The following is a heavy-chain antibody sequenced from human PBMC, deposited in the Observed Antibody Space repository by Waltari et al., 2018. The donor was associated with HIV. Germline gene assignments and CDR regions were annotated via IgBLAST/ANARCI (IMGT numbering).Heavy chain of an antibody. V-gene: IGHV3-23*04. J-gene: IGHJ6*03. CDR3: ARGAKAGPYYHYYLDV. D-gene: IGHD6-13*01. Sequence: EMQLAESGGGLLQPGDSLRLACVASGFTFRTPYLNWIRQTPEKGLEWISTIGGSGGVTNYAASVKGRFTVSRDNPQNTLYLQMTTLRADDTATYYCARGAKAGPYYHYYLDVWGKGTTVTVS. CDR2: IGGSGGVT. CDR1: GFTFRTPY.